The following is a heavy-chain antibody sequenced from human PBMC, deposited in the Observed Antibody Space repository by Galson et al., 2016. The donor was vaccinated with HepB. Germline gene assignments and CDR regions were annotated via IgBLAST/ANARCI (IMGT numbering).Heavy chain of an antibody. CDR2: ISNSGSTT. Sequence: SLRLSCAASGFTSSTYAMSWIRQAPGKGLEWVSAISNSGSTTYYADSVKGRFTISRDNSKNTLYLQMNSLRVEDTALYYCAKEFVATGGVVGDYWGQGTLVTVSS. CDR1: GFTSSTYA. CDR3: AKEFVATGGVVGDY. V-gene: IGHV3-23*01. D-gene: IGHD2-8*02. J-gene: IGHJ4*02.